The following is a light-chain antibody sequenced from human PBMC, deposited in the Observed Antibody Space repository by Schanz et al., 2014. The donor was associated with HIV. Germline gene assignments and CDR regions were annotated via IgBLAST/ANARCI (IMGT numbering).Light chain of an antibody. CDR3: QQYATSAFT. J-gene: IGKJ3*01. CDR2: GAS. CDR1: QSVDSK. V-gene: IGKV3D-15*01. Sequence: EVVMTQSPATLSVSPGERATLSCRPSQSVDSKLAWYQQKTGQAPRLLIYGASTRATGIPARFSGSESGTEFTLTISSLQSEGFAVYFCQQYATSAFTFGPGTKVDIK.